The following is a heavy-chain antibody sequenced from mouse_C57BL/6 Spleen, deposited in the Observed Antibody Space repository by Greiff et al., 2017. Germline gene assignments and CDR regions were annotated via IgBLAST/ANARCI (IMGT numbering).Heavy chain of an antibody. V-gene: IGHV1-26*01. CDR1: GYTFTDYY. CDR3: AKASWDWYFDV. Sequence: EVQLQQSGPELVKPGASVKISCKASGYTFTDYYMNWVKQSHGKSLEWIGDINPNNGGTSYNQKFKGKATLTVDKSSSTAYMALRRLTSEVSSVYYCAKASWDWYFDVWGTGTTVTVSS. D-gene: IGHD4-1*01. CDR2: INPNNGGT. J-gene: IGHJ1*03.